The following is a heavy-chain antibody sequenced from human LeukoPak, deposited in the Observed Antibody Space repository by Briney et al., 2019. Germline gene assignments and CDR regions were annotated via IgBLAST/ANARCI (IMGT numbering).Heavy chain of an antibody. CDR1: GYTFTDYY. CDR2: ISVYNGNT. Sequence: GASVTVSCKASGYTFTDYYMHWVRQAPGQGLEWMGWISVYNGNTNYAQKLQGRVTMTADTSTTTAYMELRSLRSDDTAVYYCARGYCSSATCRHFDYWGQGALVTVSS. J-gene: IGHJ4*02. D-gene: IGHD2-2*01. V-gene: IGHV1-18*04. CDR3: ARGYCSSATCRHFDY.